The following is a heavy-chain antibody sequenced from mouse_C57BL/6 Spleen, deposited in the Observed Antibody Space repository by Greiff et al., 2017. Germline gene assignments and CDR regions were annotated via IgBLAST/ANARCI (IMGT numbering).Heavy chain of an antibody. Sequence: VQLQQPGAELVRPGTSVTLSCKASGYTFTSYGMHWVKQRPGHGLEWIGVIDPSDSYTNYNQKFKGKAKLTVDTSSSTAYMQLISLTSEDSAVYYCARTFYYYLDYWGQGTTLTVSS. CDR3: ARTFYYYLDY. V-gene: IGHV1-59*01. CDR1: GYTFTSYG. CDR2: IDPSDSYT. J-gene: IGHJ2*01. D-gene: IGHD1-1*01.